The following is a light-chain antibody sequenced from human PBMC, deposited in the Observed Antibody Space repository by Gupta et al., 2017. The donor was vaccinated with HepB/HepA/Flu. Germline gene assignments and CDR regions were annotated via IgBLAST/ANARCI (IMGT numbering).Light chain of an antibody. CDR2: GAS. CDR3: QQYGSAPWT. Sequence: SPGERATVSCRASQSVVGNNLAWFHQKPVQAPRHVIYGASTRATGIPARFSGSGSGTEFSLPISRREPEDFAVYYCQQYGSAPWTFGQGTKVEIK. CDR1: QSVVGNN. V-gene: IGKV3-20*01. J-gene: IGKJ1*01.